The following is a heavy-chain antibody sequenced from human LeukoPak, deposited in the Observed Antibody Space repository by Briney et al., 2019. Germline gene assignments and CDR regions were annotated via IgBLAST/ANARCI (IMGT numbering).Heavy chain of an antibody. CDR2: ISAYNGNT. V-gene: IGHV1-18*01. CDR3: ARDRSYDFWSGYYPFDY. Sequence: ASVKVSCKASGYTFTSYGISWVRQAPGQGLEWMGWISAYNGNTNYAQKLQGRVTMTTDTSTSTAYMELRSLRSDDTAVYYCARDRSYDFWSGYYPFDYWGRGTLVTVSS. J-gene: IGHJ4*02. D-gene: IGHD3-3*01. CDR1: GYTFTSYG.